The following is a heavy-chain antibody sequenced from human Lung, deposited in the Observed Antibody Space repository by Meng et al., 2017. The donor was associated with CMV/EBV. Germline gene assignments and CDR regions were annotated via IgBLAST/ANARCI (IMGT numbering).Heavy chain of an antibody. J-gene: IGHJ5*02. D-gene: IGHD2-2*02. CDR1: GGSLSGYY. V-gene: IGHV4-34*01. CDR3: ARGGYCSSTSCYKLYRNGFDP. Sequence: LXCAVYGGSLSGYYWGWIRQPPGKGLEWIGETNHSGSTNYNPSLKSRVTISVDTSKNQFPLKRSSVTAADTAVYYCARGGYCSSTSCYKLYRNGFDPWXQG. CDR2: TNHSGST.